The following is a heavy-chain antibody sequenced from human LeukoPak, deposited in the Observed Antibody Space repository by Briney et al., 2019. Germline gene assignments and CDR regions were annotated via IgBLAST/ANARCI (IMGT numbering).Heavy chain of an antibody. CDR3: ARSFDFPNWFDP. J-gene: IGHJ5*02. D-gene: IGHD3-9*01. CDR1: GFTFSSYS. CDR2: LYSDGST. V-gene: IGHV3-53*01. Sequence: GGSLRLSCAASGFTFSSYSMNWVRQAPGKGLEWVSVLYSDGSTYYADSVKGRFTISRDNSKNTLYLQMNSLRAEDTAVYYCARSFDFPNWFDPWGQGTLVTVSS.